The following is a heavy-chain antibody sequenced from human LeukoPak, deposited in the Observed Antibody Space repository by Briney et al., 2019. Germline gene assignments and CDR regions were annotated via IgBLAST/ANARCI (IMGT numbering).Heavy chain of an antibody. J-gene: IGHJ4*02. CDR1: GFTFSSYA. CDR3: AKPGRDTTIIPATLYYFDS. CDR2: VSGSGSST. Sequence: TGGSLRLSCAASGFTFSSYAMSWVRQAPGKGLEWVSAVSGSGSSTYYADSVKGRFTISRDNSKNTLYLQMNSLRAEDTAVYYCAKPGRDTTIIPATLYYFDSWGQGTLVTVSS. V-gene: IGHV3-23*01. D-gene: IGHD4-11*01.